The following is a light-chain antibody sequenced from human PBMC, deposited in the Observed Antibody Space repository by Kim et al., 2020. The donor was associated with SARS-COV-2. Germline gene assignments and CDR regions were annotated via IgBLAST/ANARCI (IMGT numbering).Light chain of an antibody. CDR1: QGISNY. CDR2: AAS. Sequence: SVGDRVTITCRASQGISNYLAWYQQKPGKVPKLLIYAASTLQSGVPSRFSGSGSGTNFTLTISSLQPEDVATYYCQKYNSAPPFTFGPGTKVDIK. J-gene: IGKJ3*01. V-gene: IGKV1-27*01. CDR3: QKYNSAPPFT.